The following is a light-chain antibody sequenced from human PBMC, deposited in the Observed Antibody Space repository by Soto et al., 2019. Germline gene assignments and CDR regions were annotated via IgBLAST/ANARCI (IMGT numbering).Light chain of an antibody. CDR2: AAS. J-gene: IGKJ1*01. CDR1: QALSNY. V-gene: IGKV1-27*01. CDR3: QMYNSAPWT. Sequence: IRLYKSPSFLSAYIGDTVTITCRASQALSNYLAWYQQKPGKVPKLLIYAASTLQSGVPSRFSGSGSGTDFTLTISSLQPEDVATYYCQMYNSAPWTFGQGTNVDIK.